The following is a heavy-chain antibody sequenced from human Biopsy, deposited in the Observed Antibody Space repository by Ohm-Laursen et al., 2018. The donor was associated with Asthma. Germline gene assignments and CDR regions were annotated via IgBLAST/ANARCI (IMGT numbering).Heavy chain of an antibody. J-gene: IGHJ4*02. Sequence: GTLSLTCTVSGGSISSNFYYWGWIRQPPGKGLEWIGNIYKSGQVYYNLSLKSRVTISVDTSKNQFSLQLISVTAADTAVYFCARRGGVRRYFDYWGQGTLVTVSS. V-gene: IGHV4-39*01. CDR1: GGSISSNFYY. CDR3: ARRGGVRRYFDY. CDR2: IYKSGQV. D-gene: IGHD3-16*01.